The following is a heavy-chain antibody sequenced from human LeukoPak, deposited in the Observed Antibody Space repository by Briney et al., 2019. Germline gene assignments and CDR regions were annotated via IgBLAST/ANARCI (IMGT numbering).Heavy chain of an antibody. CDR2: ISSSSSYI. CDR3: ASDPEPTNYNYYYYYYTDV. CDR1: GFTFTSYT. Sequence: GGPLRLSCAASGFTFTSYTMNWVRQAPGKGLEWFASISSSSSYIYYADSVNGRFTISRDNAKNSLYVQMNSLRAEDTAVYYCASDPEPTNYNYYYYYYTDVWGKGTTVTVSS. D-gene: IGHD3-10*01. V-gene: IGHV3-21*01. J-gene: IGHJ6*03.